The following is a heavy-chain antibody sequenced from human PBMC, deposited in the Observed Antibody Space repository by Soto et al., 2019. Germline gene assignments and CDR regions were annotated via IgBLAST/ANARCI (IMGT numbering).Heavy chain of an antibody. CDR2: IFYSGNT. D-gene: IGHD4-17*01. CDR1: GGYITSYY. V-gene: IGHV4-59*01. J-gene: IGHJ4*02. CDR3: ARDSGYGDPFDY. Sequence: ASETLSLTCTVSGGYITSYYWSWIRQPPGKGLEWIGYIFYSGNTNYNPSLRSRVTISVDTSKNQFSLKLNSVTAVDTAVYYCARDSGYGDPFDYWGQGTLVTVSS.